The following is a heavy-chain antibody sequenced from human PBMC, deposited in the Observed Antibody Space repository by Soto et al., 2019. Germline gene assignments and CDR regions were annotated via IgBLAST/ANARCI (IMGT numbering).Heavy chain of an antibody. D-gene: IGHD2-2*01. CDR2: ISAYNGNT. CDR3: ARDSKLGYCSSTSCYGGYYYGMDV. Sequence: ASVKVSCKASGYTFTSYGISWVRQAPGQGLEWMGWISAYNGNTNYAQKLQGRVTMTTDTSTSTAYMELRSLRSDDTAVYYCARDSKLGYCSSTSCYGGYYYGMDVWGQGTTVTVSS. J-gene: IGHJ6*02. V-gene: IGHV1-18*01. CDR1: GYTFTSYG.